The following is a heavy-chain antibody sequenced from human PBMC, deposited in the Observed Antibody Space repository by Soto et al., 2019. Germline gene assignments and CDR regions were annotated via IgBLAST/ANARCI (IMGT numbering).Heavy chain of an antibody. CDR2: IYYSGST. D-gene: IGHD3-10*01. V-gene: IGHV4-59*01. CDR1: GGSISSYY. Sequence: PSETLSLTCTVSGGSISSYYWSWIRQPPGKGLEWIGYIYYSGSTNYNPSLKSRVTISVDTSKNQFSLKLSSVTAADTAVYYCARDLSPYYYGSGSRNWFDPWGQGTLVTVSS. J-gene: IGHJ5*02. CDR3: ARDLSPYYYGSGSRNWFDP.